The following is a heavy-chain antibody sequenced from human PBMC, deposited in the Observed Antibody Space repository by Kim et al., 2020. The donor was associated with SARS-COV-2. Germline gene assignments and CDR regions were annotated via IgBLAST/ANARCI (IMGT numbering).Heavy chain of an antibody. D-gene: IGHD3-22*01. V-gene: IGHV1-46*01. J-gene: IGHJ3*02. Sequence: ASVKVSCKASGYTFTSYYMHWVRQAPGQGLEWMGIINPSGGSTSYAQKFQGRVTMTRDTSTSTVYMELSSLRSEDTAVYYCSRRWYYDSSGYSYDAFDIWGQGTMVTVSS. CDR2: INPSGGST. CDR1: GYTFTSYY. CDR3: SRRWYYDSSGYSYDAFDI.